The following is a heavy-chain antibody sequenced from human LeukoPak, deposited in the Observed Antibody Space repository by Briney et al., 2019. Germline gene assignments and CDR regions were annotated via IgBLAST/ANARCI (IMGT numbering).Heavy chain of an antibody. J-gene: IGHJ4*02. D-gene: IGHD6-13*01. CDR1: GYSFTGYW. Sequence: GESLKISCKGSGYSFTGYWIGWVRQMPGKGLEWMGIIYPGDSDTRYSPSFQGQVTISADKSISTAYLQWSSLKASDTAMYYCARVVAAAGSFYYFDYWGQGTLVTVSS. CDR2: IYPGDSDT. V-gene: IGHV5-51*01. CDR3: ARVVAAAGSFYYFDY.